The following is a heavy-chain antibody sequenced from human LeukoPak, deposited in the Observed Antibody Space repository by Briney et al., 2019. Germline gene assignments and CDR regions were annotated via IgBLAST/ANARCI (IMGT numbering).Heavy chain of an antibody. D-gene: IGHD2-8*01. CDR1: GFTFSTYA. CDR3: TRVYLERLTAGYFDH. V-gene: IGHV3-30*14. Sequence: GGSLRLSCAASGFTFSTYAMHWVRQAPGKGLEWVAVISYDGRQKYYADSVKGRFTISRDSSKNTLFLQMNSLGDEDTAVYYCTRVYLERLTAGYFDHWGQGTLVTVSP. J-gene: IGHJ4*02. CDR2: ISYDGRQK.